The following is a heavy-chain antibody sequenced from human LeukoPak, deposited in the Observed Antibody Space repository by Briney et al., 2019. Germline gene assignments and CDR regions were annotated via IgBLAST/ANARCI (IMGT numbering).Heavy chain of an antibody. CDR3: ARGRGSKQQRAYDAFDI. D-gene: IGHD6-13*01. CDR1: GFTVSSNY. J-gene: IGHJ3*02. V-gene: IGHV3-53*04. Sequence: GGSLRLPCAASGFTVSSNYMSWVRQAPGKGLEWVSVIYSGGSTYYADSVKGRFTISRHNSKNTLYLQMNSLRAEDTAVYYCARGRGSKQQRAYDAFDIWGQGTMVTVSS. CDR2: IYSGGST.